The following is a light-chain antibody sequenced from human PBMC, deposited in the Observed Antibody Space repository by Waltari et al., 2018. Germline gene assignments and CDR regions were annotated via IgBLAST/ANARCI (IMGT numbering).Light chain of an antibody. Sequence: QSALTRPAPVPGPPGQSTTISGTGSTSDAGRWNSVRCYQQFPDRAPKHMIYDLTTRPSGVPTRVPASKSASAASLTISGLEPEDEADYYCASCIPGSTLVSGGGTKLTVL. V-gene: IGLV2-14*01. CDR3: ASCIPGSTLV. J-gene: IGLJ3*02. CDR1: TSDAGRWNS. CDR2: DLT.